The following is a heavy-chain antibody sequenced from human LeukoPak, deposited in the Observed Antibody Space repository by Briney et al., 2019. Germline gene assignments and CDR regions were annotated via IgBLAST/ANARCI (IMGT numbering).Heavy chain of an antibody. CDR2: ISSNGGST. V-gene: IGHV3-64*01. CDR1: GFTFSSYA. Sequence: GGSLRLSCAASGFTFSSYAMHWVRQAPGKGLEYVSAISSNGGSTYYANSVKGRFTISRDNSKNTLYLQMGSLRAEDMAVYYCAREQAFDIWGQGTMVTVSS. J-gene: IGHJ3*02. CDR3: AREQAFDI.